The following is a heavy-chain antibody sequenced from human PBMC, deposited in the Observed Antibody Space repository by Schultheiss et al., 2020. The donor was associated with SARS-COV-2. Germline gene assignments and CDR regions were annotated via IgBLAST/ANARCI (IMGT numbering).Heavy chain of an antibody. CDR2: ISGSGGST. V-gene: IGHV3-23*01. Sequence: GGSLRLSCAASGFTFSSYAMSWVRQAPGKGLEWVSAISGSGGSTYYADSVKGRVTISRDNAKNTLYLQMNSLRAEDTAVYYCATAAIVVPAAMGAFDIWGQGTMVTVSS. CDR1: GFTFSSYA. CDR3: ATAAIVVPAAMGAFDI. J-gene: IGHJ3*02. D-gene: IGHD2-2*01.